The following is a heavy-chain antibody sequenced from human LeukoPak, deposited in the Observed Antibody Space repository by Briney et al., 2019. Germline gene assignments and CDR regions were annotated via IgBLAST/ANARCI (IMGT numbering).Heavy chain of an antibody. V-gene: IGHV3-7*03. CDR1: GFTSSNYW. Sequence: GGSLRLSCAASGFTSSNYWMTWVRQAPGKGLEWVANIKEDGSKTYYVDSVKGRFTISRDNAKKSLYLQMNRLRAEDTALYFCASNWGSYPDCWGQGVLVSVSS. J-gene: IGHJ4*02. CDR3: ASNWGSYPDC. D-gene: IGHD3-16*02. CDR2: IKEDGSKT.